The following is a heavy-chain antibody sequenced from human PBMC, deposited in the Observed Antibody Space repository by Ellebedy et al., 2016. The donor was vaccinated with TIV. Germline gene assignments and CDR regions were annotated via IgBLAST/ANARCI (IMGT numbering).Heavy chain of an antibody. CDR2: IYYSGST. D-gene: IGHD4-17*01. V-gene: IGHV4-59*01. Sequence: SETLSLTCTVSGGSISSYYWSWIRQPPGKGLEWIGYIYYSGSTNYNPSLKSRVTISVDTSKNQFSLKLSSVTAADTAVYYCARVETTVLGDAFDIWGQGTMVTVSS. CDR3: ARVETTVLGDAFDI. CDR1: GGSISSYY. J-gene: IGHJ3*02.